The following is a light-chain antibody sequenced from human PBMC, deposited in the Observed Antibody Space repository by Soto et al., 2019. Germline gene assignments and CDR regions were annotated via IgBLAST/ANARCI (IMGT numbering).Light chain of an antibody. CDR1: QSISSY. V-gene: IGKV1-39*01. CDR2: AAS. CDR3: QQSYSRVT. J-gene: IGKJ1*01. Sequence: DIQMTQSPSPLSASVGDGVTITCRASQSISSYVSWYQQKPGKAPKLLIYAASRLQSGVPSRFSGSRSGTDFTLTISSLQPEDFATYYCQQSYSRVTFGQGTKVDIK.